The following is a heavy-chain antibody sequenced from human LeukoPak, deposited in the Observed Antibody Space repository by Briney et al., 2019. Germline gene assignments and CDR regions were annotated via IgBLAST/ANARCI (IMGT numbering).Heavy chain of an antibody. Sequence: SQTLSLTCTVSGGSISSGSYYWSWIRQPAGKGLEWIGRIYTSGSTNYNPSLKSRVTISVDTSKNQFSLKLSSVTAADTAVYYCAREVAAAGTLYWGQGTLVTVSS. D-gene: IGHD6-13*01. V-gene: IGHV4-61*02. CDR1: GGSISSGSYY. CDR2: IYTSGST. CDR3: AREVAAAGTLY. J-gene: IGHJ4*02.